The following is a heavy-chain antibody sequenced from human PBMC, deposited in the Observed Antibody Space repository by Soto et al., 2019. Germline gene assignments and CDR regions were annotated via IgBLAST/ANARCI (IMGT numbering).Heavy chain of an antibody. Sequence: QVQLVQSGAEVKKPGASVKVSCKASGYTFTGHYMHWVRQAPGQGLEWMGWINPNSGGTNYAQKFQGWVTMTRDTSISTAYMELSRLRSDDTAVYYCARELPTGTTSPNPRTYYYYGMDVWGQGTTVTVSS. CDR1: GYTFTGHY. CDR2: INPNSGGT. CDR3: ARELPTGTTSPNPRTYYYYGMDV. J-gene: IGHJ6*02. V-gene: IGHV1-2*04. D-gene: IGHD1-7*01.